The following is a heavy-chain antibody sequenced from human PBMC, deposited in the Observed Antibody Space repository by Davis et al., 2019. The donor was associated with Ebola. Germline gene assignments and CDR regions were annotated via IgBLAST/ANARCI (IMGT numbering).Heavy chain of an antibody. D-gene: IGHD3-10*01. CDR3: ARDPPYGQGYDY. V-gene: IGHV6-1*01. CDR1: GDSVSSNTAA. J-gene: IGHJ4*02. CDR2: TYYRSTWYV. Sequence: SQTLSLTCAISGDSVSSNTAAWNWIRQSPSRGLEWLGRTYYRSTWYVDYAVSVKGRMTITSDTSKNQFSLQLTSVTPEDTAAYYCARDPPYGQGYDYWGQGILVTVSS.